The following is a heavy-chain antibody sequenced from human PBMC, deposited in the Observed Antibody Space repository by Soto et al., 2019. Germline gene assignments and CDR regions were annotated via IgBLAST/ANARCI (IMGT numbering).Heavy chain of an antibody. CDR3: AKDSDYYGTVDAFDI. J-gene: IGHJ3*02. CDR1: GFTFSSYA. V-gene: IGHV3-23*01. Sequence: GGSLRLSCAASGFTFSSYAMSWVRQAPGKGLEWVSVISGSGGSTYYADSVKGRFTISRDNSKNTLYLQMNSLRAEDTAVYYCAKDSDYYGTVDAFDIWGQGTMVTVSS. CDR2: ISGSGGST. D-gene: IGHD3-10*01.